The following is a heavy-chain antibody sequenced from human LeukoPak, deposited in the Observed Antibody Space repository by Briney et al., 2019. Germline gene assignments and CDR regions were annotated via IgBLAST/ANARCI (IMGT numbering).Heavy chain of an antibody. CDR3: ARGAHKRDDYGGFLDY. Sequence: GGSLRLSCAASGFTFSSYWMHWVRQAPGKGLEWVANIKQDVSEKYYVDSVKGRFTISRDNAKNSLYLQMNSLRAEDTAVYYCARGAHKRDDYGGFLDYWGQGTLVTVSS. D-gene: IGHD4-23*01. J-gene: IGHJ4*02. V-gene: IGHV3-7*01. CDR2: IKQDVSEK. CDR1: GFTFSSYW.